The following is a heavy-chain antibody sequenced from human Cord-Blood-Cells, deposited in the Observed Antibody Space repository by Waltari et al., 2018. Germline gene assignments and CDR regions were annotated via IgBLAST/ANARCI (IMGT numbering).Heavy chain of an antibody. CDR2: IYYSGST. J-gene: IGHJ4*02. CDR3: ARGDVGYSYGYFDY. D-gene: IGHD5-18*01. V-gene: IGHV4-59*01. Sequence: QVQLQESGPGLVKPSETMSLTYTVSGGSLSSYYWSCIRQPPGKGLEWIGYIYYSGSTNYNPALKSRVTISVDTSKNQFSLKLSSVTAADTAVYYCARGDVGYSYGYFDYWGQGTLVTVSS. CDR1: GGSLSSYY.